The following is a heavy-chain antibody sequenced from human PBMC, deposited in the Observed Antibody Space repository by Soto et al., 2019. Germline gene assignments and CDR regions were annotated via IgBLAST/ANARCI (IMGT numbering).Heavy chain of an antibody. J-gene: IGHJ3*02. D-gene: IGHD3-22*01. CDR3: AGYDSSGYFEGAFDI. CDR1: GYTFTSYG. V-gene: IGHV1-18*04. CDR2: ISAYNGNT. Sequence: AAVKVSCKASGYTFTSYGISWVRQAPGQGLEWMGWISAYNGNTNYAQKLQGRVTMTTDTSTSTAYMELRSLRSDDTAVYYCAGYDSSGYFEGAFDIWGQGTMVTVSS.